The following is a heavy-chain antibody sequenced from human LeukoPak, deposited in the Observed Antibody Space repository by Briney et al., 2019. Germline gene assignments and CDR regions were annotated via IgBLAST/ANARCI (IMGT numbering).Heavy chain of an antibody. V-gene: IGHV5-51*01. Sequence: GESLKISCKGSGCNFSSYWIGWVRQMSGKGLEWMGVINPDDSDIRYSPSFEGQVTISADKSTSTAYLQWNSLEASDTAMYYCARVVVPAAISYWGQGTPVTVFS. J-gene: IGHJ4*02. CDR1: GCNFSSYW. D-gene: IGHD2-2*01. CDR3: ARVVVPAAISY. CDR2: INPDDSDI.